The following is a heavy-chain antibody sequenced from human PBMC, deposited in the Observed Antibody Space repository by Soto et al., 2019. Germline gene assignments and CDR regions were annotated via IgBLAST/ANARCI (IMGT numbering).Heavy chain of an antibody. V-gene: IGHV3-33*01. D-gene: IGHD1-26*01. J-gene: IGHJ3*02. Sequence: GGSLRLSCAASGFTFSSYGMHWVRQAPGKGLEWVAVIWYDGSNKYYADSVKGRVTISRDNSKNTLYLQVNSLRAEDTAVYYCAREKGRREGNAFDIWGQGTMVTVSS. CDR2: IWYDGSNK. CDR1: GFTFSSYG. CDR3: AREKGRREGNAFDI.